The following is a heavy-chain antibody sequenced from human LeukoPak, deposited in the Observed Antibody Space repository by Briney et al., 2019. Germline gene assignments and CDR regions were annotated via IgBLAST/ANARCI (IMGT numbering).Heavy chain of an antibody. J-gene: IGHJ4*02. CDR2: IDYTGST. D-gene: IGHD3-22*01. CDR1: GGSLSSYY. Sequence: PSETLSLTCTVSGGSLSSYYRTWIRHPPGKGLEWSGHIDYTGSTNYNSTVKSRVTISVDVCKNQYSLRLSSVTAADTAVYYCERVGGYYDNSGYGKFDFWGQGTLATVSS. V-gene: IGHV4-59*01. CDR3: ERVGGYYDNSGYGKFDF.